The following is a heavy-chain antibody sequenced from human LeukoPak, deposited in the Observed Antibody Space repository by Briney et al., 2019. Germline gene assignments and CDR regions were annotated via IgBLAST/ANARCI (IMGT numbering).Heavy chain of an antibody. CDR1: GFTFSSYA. J-gene: IGHJ4*02. Sequence: GGSLRLSCAASGFTFSSYAMSWVRQAPGKGLEWVSAISGSGDITYYADSVKGRFTISRDNSKKTLYLQMNSLRAEDTAVYYCAANEGDTAMVTVDYWGQGTLVTVSS. V-gene: IGHV3-23*01. CDR3: AANEGDTAMVTVDY. CDR2: ISGSGDIT. D-gene: IGHD5-18*01.